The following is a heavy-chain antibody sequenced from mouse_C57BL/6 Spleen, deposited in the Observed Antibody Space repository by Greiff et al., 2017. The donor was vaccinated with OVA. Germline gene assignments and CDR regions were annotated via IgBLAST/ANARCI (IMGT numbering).Heavy chain of an antibody. D-gene: IGHD2-3*01. V-gene: IGHV14-1*01. CDR1: GFNIKDYY. Sequence: VQLQQSGAELVRPGASVKLSCTASGFNIKDYYMHWVKQRPEQGLEWIGRIDPEDGDTEYAPKFQGKATMTADTSSNTAYLQRSSLTAEDTAVYYCTTGWPNYYAMDYWGQGTSVTVSS. CDR3: TTGWPNYYAMDY. CDR2: IDPEDGDT. J-gene: IGHJ4*01.